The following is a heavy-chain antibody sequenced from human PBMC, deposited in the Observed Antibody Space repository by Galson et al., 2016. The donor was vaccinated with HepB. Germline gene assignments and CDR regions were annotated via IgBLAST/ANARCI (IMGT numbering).Heavy chain of an antibody. CDR1: EYSFTDYY. D-gene: IGHD3-22*01. V-gene: IGHV1-2*02. CDR3: AKVGDSPGFYYQGRFDY. CDR2: INPNSGVT. Sequence: SVKVSCKASEYSFTDYYIHWLRQAPGQGLEWMGWINPNSGVTHYAQKFQGRVTLTRDTSVSTAYMEVTSLKSDDTAFYYCAKVGDSPGFYYQGRFDYWGQGTLITVSS. J-gene: IGHJ4*02.